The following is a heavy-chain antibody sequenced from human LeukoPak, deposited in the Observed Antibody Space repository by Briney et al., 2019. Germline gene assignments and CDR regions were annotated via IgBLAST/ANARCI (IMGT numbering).Heavy chain of an antibody. CDR3: ARAPQYFDDGSGSDY. J-gene: IGHJ4*02. CDR2: IWYDGSNK. Sequence: GSLRLSCTASGFLFSNYGIHWVRQAPGKGLEWVAVIWYDGSNKFYADSVKGRFTVSRDVSEDTAYLQMNSLRVEDPAVYYCARAPQYFDDGSGSDYWGQGTLVTVSS. V-gene: IGHV3-33*01. D-gene: IGHD3-22*01. CDR1: GFLFSNYG.